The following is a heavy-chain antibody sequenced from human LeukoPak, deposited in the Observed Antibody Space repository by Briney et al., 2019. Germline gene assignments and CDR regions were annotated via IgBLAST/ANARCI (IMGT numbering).Heavy chain of an antibody. Sequence: GGSLRLSCAASGFTVSSNYMSWVRQAPGKGLEWVSVIYSGGSTYYADSVKGRFTISRDNSKNTLYLQMNSLRAEDTAVYYCARDSIAAAGFEYFQHWGQGTLVTVSS. J-gene: IGHJ1*01. CDR3: ARDSIAAAGFEYFQH. V-gene: IGHV3-53*05. CDR2: IYSGGST. D-gene: IGHD6-13*01. CDR1: GFTVSSNY.